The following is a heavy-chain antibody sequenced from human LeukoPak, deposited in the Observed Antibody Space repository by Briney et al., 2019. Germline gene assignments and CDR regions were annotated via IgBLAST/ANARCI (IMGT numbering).Heavy chain of an antibody. CDR3: ASRPTVTTSGPVDY. CDR1: GGSISSGSYY. J-gene: IGHJ4*02. CDR2: IYTSGST. V-gene: IGHV4-61*02. D-gene: IGHD4-17*01. Sequence: SETLSLTCTVSGGSISSGSYYWSWIRQPAGKGLEWIGRIYTSGSTNYNPSLKSRVTISVDTSKNQFSLKLSSVTAADTAVYYCASRPTVTTSGPVDYWGQGTLVTVSS.